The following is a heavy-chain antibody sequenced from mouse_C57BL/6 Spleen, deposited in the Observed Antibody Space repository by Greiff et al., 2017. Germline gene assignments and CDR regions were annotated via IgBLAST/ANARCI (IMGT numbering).Heavy chain of an antibody. CDR2: IYPGDGDT. D-gene: IGHD1-1*01. CDR1: GYAFSSSW. Sequence: LVESGPELVKPGASVKISCKASGYAFSSSWMNWVKQRPGKGLEWIGRIYPGDGDTNYNGKFKGKATLTADKSSSTAYMQLSSLTSDDSAVDCCAREGDYYGSPYYFDYWGQGTTLTVSS. CDR3: AREGDYYGSPYYFDY. J-gene: IGHJ2*01. V-gene: IGHV1-82*01.